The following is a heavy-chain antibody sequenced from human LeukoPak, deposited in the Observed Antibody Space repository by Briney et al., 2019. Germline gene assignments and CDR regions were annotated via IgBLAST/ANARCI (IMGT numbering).Heavy chain of an antibody. D-gene: IGHD6-19*01. CDR3: VKDTNNPGVAGGDY. Sequence: GSLLLSCSASGFTFTNYPMHWVRQAPGKGLEFVSSISSNGISTYYADSVKGRFTISRDNSKNTLYLQMSSLRAEDTAVYYCVKDTNNPGVAGGDYWGQGTLVTVSS. CDR1: GFTFTNYP. CDR2: ISSNGIST. V-gene: IGHV3-64D*06. J-gene: IGHJ4*02.